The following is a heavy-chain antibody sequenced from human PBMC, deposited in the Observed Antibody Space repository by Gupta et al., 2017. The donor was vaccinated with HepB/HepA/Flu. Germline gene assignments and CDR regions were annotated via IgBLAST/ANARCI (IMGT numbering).Heavy chain of an antibody. V-gene: IGHV3-23*01. CDR2: ISGSGGST. Sequence: EVQLLESGGGLVQPGGSLRLSCAASGFTFSSYAMSWVRQAPGKGLEWVPAISGSGGSTYYADSVKGRFTISRDNSKNTLYLQMNSLRAEDTAVYYCAKVLDYYDSSGYYYADAFDIWGQGTMVTVSS. J-gene: IGHJ3*02. CDR1: GFTFSSYA. CDR3: AKVLDYYDSSGYYYADAFDI. D-gene: IGHD3-22*01.